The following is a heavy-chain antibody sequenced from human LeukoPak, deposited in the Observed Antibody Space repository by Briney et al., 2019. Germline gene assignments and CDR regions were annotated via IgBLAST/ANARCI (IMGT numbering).Heavy chain of an antibody. Sequence: SETLSLTCAVSGGSISSSNWWSWVRQPPGRGLEWIGEIYHSGSTNYKPSLKSRVTISVDKSKNQFSLNLSSVTAADTAVYYCASGGNYYAFYNRGQGTLVTVSS. D-gene: IGHD1-26*01. V-gene: IGHV4-4*02. CDR2: IYHSGST. CDR3: ASGGNYYAFYN. CDR1: GGSISSSNW. J-gene: IGHJ4*02.